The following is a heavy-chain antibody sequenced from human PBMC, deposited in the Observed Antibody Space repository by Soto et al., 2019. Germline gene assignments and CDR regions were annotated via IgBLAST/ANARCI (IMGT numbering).Heavy chain of an antibody. D-gene: IGHD4-17*01. Sequence: QVHLVQSETEVKEPGASVKVSCKTSASTFTGYTINWVRQAPVQGLEWMGWISSLNGNTDYARKFHGSLTTTTSTPATTADMEFKNLRFDDTGLYFFARGTVILGRWFGHWGQGILVTVSS. CDR3: ARGTVILGRWFGH. V-gene: IGHV1-18*04. CDR2: ISSLNGNT. CDR1: ASTFTGYT. J-gene: IGHJ5*02.